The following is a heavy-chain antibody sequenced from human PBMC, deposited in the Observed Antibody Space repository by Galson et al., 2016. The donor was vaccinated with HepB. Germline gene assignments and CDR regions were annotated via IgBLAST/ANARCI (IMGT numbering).Heavy chain of an antibody. CDR2: LNWNSGNI. Sequence: SLRLSCAASGFTFDDHAMHWVRQRPGKGLEWVASLNWNSGNIAYGDSVKGRFTISRDNAKNSLFLQMNSLRGEDTALYYCAKDMHSNYGGNSEVGYYYGMDVWGQGTTVTVSS. V-gene: IGHV3-9*01. CDR1: GFTFDDHA. CDR3: AKDMHSNYGGNSEVGYYYGMDV. J-gene: IGHJ6*02. D-gene: IGHD4-23*01.